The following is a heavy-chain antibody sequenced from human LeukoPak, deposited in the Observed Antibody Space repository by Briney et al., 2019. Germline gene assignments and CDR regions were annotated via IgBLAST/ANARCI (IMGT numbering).Heavy chain of an antibody. CDR1: GGSFSGYY. CDR3: ASLDSGSYFGRGAFDI. D-gene: IGHD1-26*01. J-gene: IGHJ3*02. CDR2: INHSGST. Sequence: SETLSLTCAVYGGSFSGYYWSWIRQPSGKGLEWIGEINHSGSTNYNPSLKSRVTISVDTSKNQFSLKLSSVTAADTAVYYCASLDSGSYFGRGAFDIWGQGTMVTVSS. V-gene: IGHV4-34*01.